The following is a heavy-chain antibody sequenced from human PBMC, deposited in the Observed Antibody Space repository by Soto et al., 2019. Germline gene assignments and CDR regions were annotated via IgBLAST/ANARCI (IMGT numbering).Heavy chain of an antibody. CDR3: ALRNGIDSSGWAHFDY. J-gene: IGHJ4*02. CDR2: ISYDGSNK. D-gene: IGHD6-19*01. V-gene: IGHV3-30*03. CDR1: GFTFSSYG. Sequence: QVQLVESGGGVVQPGRSLRLSCAASGFTFSSYGMHWVGQAPGKGLEWVAVISYDGSNKYYADSVKGRFTISRDNSKNTLYLQMNSLRAEDTAVYYCALRNGIDSSGWAHFDYWGQGTLVTVSS.